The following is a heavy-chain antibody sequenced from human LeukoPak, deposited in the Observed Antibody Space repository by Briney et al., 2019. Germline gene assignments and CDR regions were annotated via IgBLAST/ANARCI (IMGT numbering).Heavy chain of an antibody. J-gene: IGHJ4*02. V-gene: IGHV4-61*02. CDR3: ARGGREVLRRPDDY. CDR1: GGSISSGGYY. D-gene: IGHD1-26*01. Sequence: SETLSLTCTVSGGSISSGGYYWSRIRQPAGKGLEWIGRIYAGGYTNYNPSLKSRVTISVDTSKNQFSLKLSSVTAADTAVYYCARGGREVLRRPDDYWGQGTLVTVSS. CDR2: IYAGGYT.